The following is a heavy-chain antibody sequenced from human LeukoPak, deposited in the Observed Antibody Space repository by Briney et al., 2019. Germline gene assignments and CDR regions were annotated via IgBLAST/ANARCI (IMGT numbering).Heavy chain of an antibody. J-gene: IGHJ4*02. CDR1: GFTFSDYT. CDR2: IRTKAYGGAT. D-gene: IGHD2-8*01. Sequence: GRSLRPPCTTSGFTFSDYTMNWVRQAPGKGLEWVGFIRTKAYGGATEYAASVKGRFTISRDDSKTIAFLQMNSLKTEDTAIYYCARGRRHYIMTAHYFDYWGQGTLVSVSS. V-gene: IGHV3-49*04. CDR3: ARGRRHYIMTAHYFDY.